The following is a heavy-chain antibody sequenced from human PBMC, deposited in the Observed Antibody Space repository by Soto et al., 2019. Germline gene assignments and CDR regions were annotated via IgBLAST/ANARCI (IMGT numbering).Heavy chain of an antibody. D-gene: IGHD3-10*01. CDR1: GFTVSSNY. J-gene: IGHJ6*03. V-gene: IGHV3-53*04. CDR2: IYSGGST. Sequence: PGGSLRLSCAASGFTVSSNYMSWVRQAPGKGLEWVSVIYSGGSTYYADSVKGRFTISRHNSKNTLYLQMNSLRAEDTAVYYCARRYGSGSLGSPYYYYYYMDVWGKGTTVTVSS. CDR3: ARRYGSGSLGSPYYYYYYMDV.